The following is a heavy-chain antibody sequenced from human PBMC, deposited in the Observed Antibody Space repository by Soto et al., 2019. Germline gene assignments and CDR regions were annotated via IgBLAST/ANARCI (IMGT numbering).Heavy chain of an antibody. D-gene: IGHD6-19*01. CDR2: IYSGGST. V-gene: IGHV3-53*01. J-gene: IGHJ4*02. Sequence: PGGSLRLSCAASGFTVSSNYMSWVRQAPGKGLEWVSVIYSGGSTYYADSVKGRFTISRDNSKNTLYLQMNSLRAEDTAVYYCARGTYRQYSSGLYYFDYWGQGTLVTVSS. CDR3: ARGTYRQYSSGLYYFDY. CDR1: GFTVSSNY.